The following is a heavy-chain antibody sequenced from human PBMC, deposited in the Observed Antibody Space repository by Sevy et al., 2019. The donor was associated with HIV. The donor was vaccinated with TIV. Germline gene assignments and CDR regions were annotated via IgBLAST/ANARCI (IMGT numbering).Heavy chain of an antibody. D-gene: IGHD2-2*01. CDR1: GFTFRSFS. CDR3: ARDAARVIVPAAEFDS. V-gene: IGHV3-33*01. Sequence: GGSLRLSCVASGFTFRSFSMHWVRQAPGKGLEWVAAIWYDGRTERYADSVQGRFTISRDNSKKTLDLQMNSLRAEDTAVYYCARDAARVIVPAAEFDSWGQGTLVTVSS. CDR2: IWYDGRTE. J-gene: IGHJ5*01.